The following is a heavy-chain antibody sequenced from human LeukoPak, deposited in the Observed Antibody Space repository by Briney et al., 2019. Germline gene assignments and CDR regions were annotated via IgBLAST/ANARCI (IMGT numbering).Heavy chain of an antibody. V-gene: IGHV1-18*01. Sequence: ASVKVSCKASGYTFTSYGISWVRQAPGQGLEWMGWISANNGNTNYAQKLQGRVTMTTDTSTSTAYMELRSLRSEDTAVYYCARVPDYYDSSGYYHDAFATWGQGTMVTVSS. J-gene: IGHJ3*02. CDR1: GYTFTSYG. CDR2: ISANNGNT. D-gene: IGHD3-22*01. CDR3: ARVPDYYDSSGYYHDAFAT.